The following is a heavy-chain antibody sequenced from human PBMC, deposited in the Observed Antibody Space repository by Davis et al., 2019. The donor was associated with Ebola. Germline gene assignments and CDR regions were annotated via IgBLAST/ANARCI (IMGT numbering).Heavy chain of an antibody. CDR3: ARHTIFGVVIIRYYGMDV. CDR2: ISSSSSTI. Sequence: GESLKISCAASGFTFSSYSMNWVRQAPGKGLEWVSYISSSSSTIYYADSVKGRFTISRDNAKNSLYLQMNSLRDEDTAVYYCARHTIFGVVIIRYYGMDVWGQGTTVTVSS. D-gene: IGHD3-3*01. CDR1: GFTFSSYS. V-gene: IGHV3-48*02. J-gene: IGHJ6*02.